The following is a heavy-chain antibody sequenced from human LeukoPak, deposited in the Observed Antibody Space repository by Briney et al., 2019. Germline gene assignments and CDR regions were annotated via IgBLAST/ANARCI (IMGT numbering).Heavy chain of an antibody. CDR3: AREVTGYDY. CDR1: GYTFTSYA. CDR2: INAGNGNT. D-gene: IGHD5-18*01. V-gene: IGHV1-3*01. Sequence: ASVKVSCKASGYTFTSYAVHWVRQAPGQRLEWMGWINAGNGNTKYSQKFQGRVTITRDTSTSTAYMELRSLRSNDTAVYYGAREVTGYDYWGQGTLVTVSS. J-gene: IGHJ4*02.